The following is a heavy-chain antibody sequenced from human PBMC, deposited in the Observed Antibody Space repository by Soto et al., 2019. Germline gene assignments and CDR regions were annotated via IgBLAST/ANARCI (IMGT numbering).Heavy chain of an antibody. Sequence: EVQLVESGGGLVQPGGSLRLSCAASGFTVSSNYMSWVRQAPGKGLEWVSVIYSGGSTYYADSVKGRFTISRDNSKNTLYLQMNSLRAEDTAVYDCARVRETRSYYYDMDVWGKGTTVTVSS. CDR3: ARVRETRSYYYDMDV. CDR2: IYSGGST. V-gene: IGHV3-66*01. J-gene: IGHJ6*03. CDR1: GFTVSSNY. D-gene: IGHD3-3*01.